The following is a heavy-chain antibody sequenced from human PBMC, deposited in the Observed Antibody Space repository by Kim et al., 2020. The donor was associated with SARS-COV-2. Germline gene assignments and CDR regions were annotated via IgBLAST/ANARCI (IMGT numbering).Heavy chain of an antibody. CDR2: IIPIFGTA. Sequence: SVKVSCKASGGTFSSYAISWVRQAPGQGLEWMGGIIPIFGTANYAQKFQGRVTITADESTSTAYMELSSLRSEDTAVYYCARDLGYSGYDGGLDYWGQGTLVTVSS. J-gene: IGHJ4*02. CDR1: GGTFSSYA. CDR3: ARDLGYSGYDGGLDY. V-gene: IGHV1-69*13. D-gene: IGHD5-12*01.